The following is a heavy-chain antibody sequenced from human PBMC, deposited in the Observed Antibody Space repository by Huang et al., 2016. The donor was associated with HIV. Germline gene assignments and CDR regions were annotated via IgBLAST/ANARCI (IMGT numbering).Heavy chain of an antibody. Sequence: QVQLVQSGAEVRKPGSSVKVSCRASGGSFNNFGINWVRQAPGQGIEWMGEIIPRFGTRNDAQRFKDRVTITADETTGVVHLEVTSLRSDDTAVYFCAKRGGAWGSPYAFDLWGPGTMVTVSS. CDR3: AKRGGAWGSPYAFDL. CDR2: IIPRFGTR. CDR1: GGSFNNFG. J-gene: IGHJ3*01. D-gene: IGHD3-16*01. V-gene: IGHV1-69*13.